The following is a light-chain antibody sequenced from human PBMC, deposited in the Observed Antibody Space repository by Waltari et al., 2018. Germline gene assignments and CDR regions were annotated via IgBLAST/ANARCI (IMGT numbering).Light chain of an antibody. Sequence: IVMTQSPATLSVFPGERATLSCRASQSISSNLAWYQQKPGQAPRLLIYGASTRATGIPDRFTGSGSGIEFTLTINSLQSEEFAVYYCQQYNNWPPDPTFGQGTKVEIK. J-gene: IGKJ1*01. CDR3: QQYNNWPPDPT. V-gene: IGKV3D-15*01. CDR1: QSISSN. CDR2: GAS.